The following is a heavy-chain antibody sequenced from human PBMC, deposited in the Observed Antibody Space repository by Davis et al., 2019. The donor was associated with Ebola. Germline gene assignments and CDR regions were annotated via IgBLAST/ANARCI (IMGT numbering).Heavy chain of an antibody. Sequence: MPSETLSLTCTVSGGSISSGGYYWSWIRQHPGKGLEWIGYIYYSGSTYYNPSLKSRVTISIDTSKNQFSLNLSSVTAADTAVYFCASTPTVLGDYFDYWGQGTLVTVSS. D-gene: IGHD3-16*01. CDR1: GGSISSGGYY. CDR2: IYYSGST. V-gene: IGHV4-61*08. J-gene: IGHJ4*02. CDR3: ASTPTVLGDYFDY.